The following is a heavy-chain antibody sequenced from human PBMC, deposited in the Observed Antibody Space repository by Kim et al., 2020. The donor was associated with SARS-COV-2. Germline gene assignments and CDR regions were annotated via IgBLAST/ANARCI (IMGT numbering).Heavy chain of an antibody. CDR3: ARLHQALDY. Sequence: SETLSLTCSVSGGSVTSGTHYWTWIRQSPGKGLEWIGYIHYGGAINYNPSLKSRVTMSVDTSKNQFSLKLTSVTPADTAGYYCARLHQALDYWGQGAVVT. J-gene: IGHJ4*02. D-gene: IGHD2-2*01. CDR1: GGSVTSGTHY. V-gene: IGHV4-61*01. CDR2: IHYGGAI.